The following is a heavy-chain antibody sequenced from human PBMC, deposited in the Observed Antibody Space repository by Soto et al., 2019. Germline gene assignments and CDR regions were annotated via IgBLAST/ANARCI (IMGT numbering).Heavy chain of an antibody. Sequence: QVQLVQSGAEVKKPGASVKVSCKASGYTFTSSGMSWVRQAPGQGLEWMGWISAHTGSSEYAQRFQGRVTMTTDGSTSTVYMELRSLRSDDTAVYYCARAFFYQGSDSRGYSFDAFDFWGPGTLVTVSS. D-gene: IGHD3-22*01. CDR2: ISAHTGSS. CDR3: ARAFFYQGSDSRGYSFDAFDF. J-gene: IGHJ3*01. CDR1: GYTFTSSG. V-gene: IGHV1-18*01.